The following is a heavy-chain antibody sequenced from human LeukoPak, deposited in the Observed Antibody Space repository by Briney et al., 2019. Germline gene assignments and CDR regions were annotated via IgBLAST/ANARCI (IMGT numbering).Heavy chain of an antibody. D-gene: IGHD2-2*01. CDR2: ISTYNGDT. CDR1: GYTFTSYG. V-gene: IGHV1-18*01. CDR3: ARRYCTSTTCHPGDY. J-gene: IGHJ4*02. Sequence: ASVKVSCKASGYTFTSYGFSWVRQAPGQGLEWMGWISTYNGDTNYARKFQGRVTMTTDTSTSTAYMELRSLRSDDTAVYYCARRYCTSTTCHPGDYWGQGTLVTVSS.